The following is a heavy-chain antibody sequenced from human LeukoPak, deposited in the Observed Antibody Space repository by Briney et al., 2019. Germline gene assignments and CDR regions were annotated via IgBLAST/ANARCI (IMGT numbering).Heavy chain of an antibody. CDR1: GFTFSNYA. J-gene: IGHJ4*02. CDR3: AKLSYDSSGYSDY. Sequence: GGSLRLSCAASGFTFSNYAMNWVRQAPGKGLEWVAVISYDGSNKYYADSVRGRFTISRDNSKNTLYLQMNSLRAEDTAVYYCAKLSYDSSGYSDYWGQGTLVTVSS. V-gene: IGHV3-30*18. CDR2: ISYDGSNK. D-gene: IGHD3-22*01.